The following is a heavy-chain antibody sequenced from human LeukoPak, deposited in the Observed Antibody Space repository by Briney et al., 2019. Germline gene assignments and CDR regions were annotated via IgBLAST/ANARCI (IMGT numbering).Heavy chain of an antibody. Sequence: GGSLRLSCAASVFTFSSFAMNWVRQAPGKGLEWVSGISGSGISRGYADSVKGRFTISRDNSKNTVLLQMDSLRAEDTAIYYCAKRSGVYSDNSGVFDYWGQGSLVTVSS. CDR2: ISGSGISR. CDR3: AKRSGVYSDNSGVFDY. J-gene: IGHJ4*02. CDR1: VFTFSSFA. D-gene: IGHD4-11*01. V-gene: IGHV3-23*01.